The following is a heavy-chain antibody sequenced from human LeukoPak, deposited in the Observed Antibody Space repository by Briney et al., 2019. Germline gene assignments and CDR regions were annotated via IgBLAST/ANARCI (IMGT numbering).Heavy chain of an antibody. CDR1: GFTFNNFW. CDR3: ARRGNRLAGAGTDY. V-gene: IGHV3-7*03. D-gene: IGHD6-13*01. J-gene: IGHJ4*02. CDR2: IGEDGSEK. Sequence: GGSLRLSCAASGFTFNNFWMSWVRQAPGKGLEWVANIGEDGSEKYHVASVRGRFTISRDNVKDSLYLQMSSLRAEDTAVYYCARRGNRLAGAGTDYWGQGTLVTVSS.